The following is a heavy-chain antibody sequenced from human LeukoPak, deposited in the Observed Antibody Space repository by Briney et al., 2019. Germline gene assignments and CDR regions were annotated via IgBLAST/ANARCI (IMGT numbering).Heavy chain of an antibody. CDR3: AKVWFGELSNFYYMDV. Sequence: VGSLRLSCAASGFTFSSYGMHWVRQAPGKGLEWVAFIRYDGSNKYYADSVKGRFTTSRDNSKNTLYLEMNSLRAEDTAVYYCAKVWFGELSNFYYMDVWGKGTTVTVSS. CDR1: GFTFSSYG. V-gene: IGHV3-30*02. J-gene: IGHJ6*03. D-gene: IGHD3-10*01. CDR2: IRYDGSNK.